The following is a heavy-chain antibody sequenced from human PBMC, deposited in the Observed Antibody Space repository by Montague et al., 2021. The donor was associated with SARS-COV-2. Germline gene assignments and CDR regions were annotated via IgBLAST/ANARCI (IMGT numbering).Heavy chain of an antibody. J-gene: IGHJ3*02. D-gene: IGHD4-17*01. V-gene: IGHV3-23*01. CDR3: AKTLMTTVTTWAFDI. CDR2: IRCSGSST. CDR1: GFTFSSYS. Sequence: SLRLSCAASGFTFSSYSMSCVRQAPGKRLDWASAIRCSGSSTYYADSVKGRFTIYRDNSKNTLYLQMNSLRAEDTAVYYCAKTLMTTVTTWAFDIWGQGTMVTVSS.